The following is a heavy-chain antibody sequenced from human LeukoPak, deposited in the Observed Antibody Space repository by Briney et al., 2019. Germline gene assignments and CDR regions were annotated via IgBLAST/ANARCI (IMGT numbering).Heavy chain of an antibody. CDR2: INHSGST. D-gene: IGHD3-9*01. CDR3: ARRGLRYFAY. CDR1: GGSFSGYY. Sequence: PSETLSLTCAVYGGSFSGYYWSWIRQPPGKGLEWIGEINHSGSTNYNPSLKSRVTISVDTSKNQFSLKLSSVTAADTAVYYCARRGLRYFAYWGQGTLVTVSS. J-gene: IGHJ4*02. V-gene: IGHV4-34*01.